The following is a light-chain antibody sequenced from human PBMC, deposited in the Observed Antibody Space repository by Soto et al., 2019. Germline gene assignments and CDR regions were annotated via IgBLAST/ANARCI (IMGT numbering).Light chain of an antibody. J-gene: IGLJ1*01. V-gene: IGLV2-14*01. CDR3: SSYTSSSTV. CDR1: SSDVGGYNY. CDR2: EVS. Sequence: QSALTQPASVSGSPGQSITTSCTGTSSDVGGYNYVSWYQQHPGKAPKLMIYEVSNRPSGVSNRFSGSKSGNTASLTISGLQDEDEADYYCSSYTSSSTVFGTGTKVTVL.